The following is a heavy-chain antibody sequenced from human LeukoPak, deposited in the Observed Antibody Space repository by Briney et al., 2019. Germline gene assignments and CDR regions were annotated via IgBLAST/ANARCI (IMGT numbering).Heavy chain of an antibody. CDR3: ARAPGYSYGHVPFDY. V-gene: IGHV1-18*01. CDR1: GYTFTSYG. Sequence: ASVKVSCKASGYTFTSYGISWVRQAPGQGLEWMGWISAYNGNTNYAQKFQGRVTITADKSTSTAYMELSSLRSEDTAVYYCARAPGYSYGHVPFDYWGQGTLVTVSS. D-gene: IGHD5-18*01. CDR2: ISAYNGNT. J-gene: IGHJ4*02.